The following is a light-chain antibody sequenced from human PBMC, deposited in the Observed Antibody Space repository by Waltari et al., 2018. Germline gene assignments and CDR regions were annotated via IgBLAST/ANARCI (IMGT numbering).Light chain of an antibody. V-gene: IGKV4-1*01. Sequence: DIVMTQSPDSLAVSLGEGATINCKSSQNLLYSSNNKNFLGWYQLKPGQPPKLLMYWSSTRESGVPDRFSGSGSETDFTLTISSLQAEDVAVYYCQQYYSSPPTFGQGTRVEI. CDR2: WSS. CDR1: QNLLYSSNNKNF. CDR3: QQYYSSPPT. J-gene: IGKJ1*01.